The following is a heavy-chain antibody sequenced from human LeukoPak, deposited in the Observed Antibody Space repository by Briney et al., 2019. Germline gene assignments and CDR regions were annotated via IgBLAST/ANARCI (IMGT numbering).Heavy chain of an antibody. CDR1: GFTFSSYA. V-gene: IGHV3-23*01. CDR2: ISASAGST. Sequence: GGSLRLSCAASGFTFSSYAMSWVRQAPGKGLELVSGISASAGSTNYADSVKGRFTISRDNSKNTLYLQMNSLRAEDTAVYYCAKWLSGSSGYYYYGMDVWGQGTTVTISS. CDR3: AKWLSGSSGYYYYGMDV. J-gene: IGHJ6*02. D-gene: IGHD1-26*01.